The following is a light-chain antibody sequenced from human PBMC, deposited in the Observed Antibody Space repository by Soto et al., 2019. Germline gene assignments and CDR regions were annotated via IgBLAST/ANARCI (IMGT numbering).Light chain of an antibody. J-gene: IGKJ2*01. CDR3: QQYGSSPKYT. V-gene: IGKV3-20*01. CDR1: QSVSSNY. CDR2: GAS. Sequence: EIVLTQSPGTLSLSPGERATLSCRASQSVSSNYLAWYQQKPGQSPRLLIYGASSRATGIADRFSDSGSGTDFTLTISRLEPEDFAVYYCQQYGSSPKYTFGQGTKLEIK.